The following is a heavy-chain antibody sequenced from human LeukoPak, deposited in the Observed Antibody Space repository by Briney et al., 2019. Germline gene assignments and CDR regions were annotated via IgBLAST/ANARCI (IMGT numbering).Heavy chain of an antibody. Sequence: PGGSLRLSCAASGFTFSSCAMSWVRQAPGKGLEWVSAISGSGGSTYYADSVKGRFTISRDNSKNTLYLQMNSLRAEDTAVYYWAKVRKYYYDSSGFGFDYWGKGTLVTVSS. D-gene: IGHD3-22*01. CDR2: ISGSGGST. V-gene: IGHV3-23*01. CDR1: GFTFSSCA. J-gene: IGHJ4*02. CDR3: AKVRKYYYDSSGFGFDY.